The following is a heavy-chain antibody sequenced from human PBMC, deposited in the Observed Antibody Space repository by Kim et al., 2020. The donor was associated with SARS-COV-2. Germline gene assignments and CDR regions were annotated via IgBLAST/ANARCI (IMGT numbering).Heavy chain of an antibody. CDR2: IYYSGST. CDR3: ARGFDY. Sequence: SETLSLTCTVSGGSISSYYWSWIRQPPGKGLEWIGYIYYSGSTNYNPSLKSRVTISVDTSKNQFSLKLSSVTAADTAASYCARGFDYWGQGTLVTVSS. J-gene: IGHJ4*02. CDR1: GGSISSYY. V-gene: IGHV4-59*01.